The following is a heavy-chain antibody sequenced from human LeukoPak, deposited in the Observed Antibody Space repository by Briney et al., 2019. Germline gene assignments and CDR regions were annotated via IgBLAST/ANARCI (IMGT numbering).Heavy chain of an antibody. CDR2: ISSSSSYI. Sequence: PGGSLRLSCAASGFTFSSYSMNWVRQAPGKGLEWVSFISSSSSYIYYADSVKGRFTISRDNAKNSLYLQMNSLRAEDTAVYYCASIVVVAAASDYWGQGTLVTVSS. CDR1: GFTFSSYS. D-gene: IGHD2-15*01. CDR3: ASIVVVAAASDY. V-gene: IGHV3-21*01. J-gene: IGHJ4*02.